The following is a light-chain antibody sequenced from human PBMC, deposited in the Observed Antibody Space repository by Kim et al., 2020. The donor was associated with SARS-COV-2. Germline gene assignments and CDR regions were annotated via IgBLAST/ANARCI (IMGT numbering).Light chain of an antibody. CDR1: QGISNH. CDR2: AAS. V-gene: IGKV1-27*01. Sequence: DIQMTQSPSSLSASVGDRVTITCRASQGISNHLAWYQQKPGKIPKLLIHAASTLHSGVPSRFSGSGSGTDFTLTINSLQPEDVATYFCQKYDDAPLSFGGGTKVAIK. CDR3: QKYDDAPLS. J-gene: IGKJ4*01.